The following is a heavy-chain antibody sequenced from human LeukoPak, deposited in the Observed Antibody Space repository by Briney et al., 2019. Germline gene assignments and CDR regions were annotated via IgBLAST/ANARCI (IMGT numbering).Heavy chain of an antibody. J-gene: IGHJ4*02. V-gene: IGHV4-4*07. CDR2: IYTSGST. Sequence: SETLSLTCTVSGGSIISYYWSWIRQPAGKGLEWIGRIYTSGSTNYNPSLKSRVTMSVDASKNQFSLKLSSVTAADTAVYYCARGPTYYQYYFDYWGQGSLVTVSS. D-gene: IGHD3-22*01. CDR3: ARGPTYYQYYFDY. CDR1: GGSIISYY.